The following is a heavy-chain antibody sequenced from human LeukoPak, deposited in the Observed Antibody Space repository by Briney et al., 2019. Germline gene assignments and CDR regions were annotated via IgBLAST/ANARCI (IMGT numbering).Heavy chain of an antibody. CDR1: GFTFDDYA. Sequence: GGSLRLSCAASGFTFDDYAMHWVRQAPGKGLEWVSGISWNSGSIGYADSVKGRFTISRDNAKNSLYLQMNSLRAEDTALYYCAKVAHLGSSGDVYWGQGTLVTVSS. V-gene: IGHV3-9*01. D-gene: IGHD3-22*01. CDR2: ISWNSGSI. CDR3: AKVAHLGSSGDVY. J-gene: IGHJ4*02.